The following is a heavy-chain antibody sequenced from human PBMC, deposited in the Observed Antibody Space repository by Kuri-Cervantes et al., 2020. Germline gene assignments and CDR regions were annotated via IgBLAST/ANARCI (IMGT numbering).Heavy chain of an antibody. Sequence: GESLRLSCAASGFTVSSYGMHWVRQAPGKGLVWVAVIAYDGSNKYYADSVKGRFTISRDNSKNTLYLQTNSLRAEDTAVYYCAKAGVYCSGGSCYLGEFDYWGQGTLVTVSS. V-gene: IGHV3-30*18. CDR3: AKAGVYCSGGSCYLGEFDY. CDR1: GFTVSSYG. J-gene: IGHJ4*02. D-gene: IGHD2-15*01. CDR2: IAYDGSNK.